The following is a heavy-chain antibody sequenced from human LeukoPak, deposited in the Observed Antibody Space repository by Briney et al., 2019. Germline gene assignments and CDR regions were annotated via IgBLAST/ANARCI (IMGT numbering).Heavy chain of an antibody. J-gene: IGHJ4*02. CDR3: ARDGGPFDY. V-gene: IGHV1-3*04. Sequence: ASVKVSCKASGYTFTGYYMHWVRQAPGRGLEWMGWINTGNGDTKYSQEFQGRVTITRDTSASTSYMDLSSLRSEDTAVYYCARDGGPFDYWGQGTLVTVSS. D-gene: IGHD3-10*01. CDR1: GYTFTGYY. CDR2: INTGNGDT.